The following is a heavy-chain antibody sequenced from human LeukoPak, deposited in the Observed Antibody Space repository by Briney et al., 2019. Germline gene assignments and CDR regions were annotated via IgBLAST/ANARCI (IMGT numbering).Heavy chain of an antibody. CDR1: GGSFSGYY. J-gene: IGHJ4*02. Sequence: QPSETLSLTCAVYGGSFSGYYWSWIRQPPGKGLEWIGEINHSGSTNYNPSLKSRVTISVDTSKNQFSLKLSSVTAADTAVYYCARVNRGYSYGYCDYWGQGTLVTVSS. CDR3: ARVNRGYSYGYCDY. D-gene: IGHD5-18*01. V-gene: IGHV4-34*01. CDR2: INHSGST.